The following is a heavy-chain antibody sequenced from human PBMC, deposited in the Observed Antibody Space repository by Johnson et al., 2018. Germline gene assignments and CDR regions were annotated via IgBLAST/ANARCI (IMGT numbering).Heavy chain of an antibody. CDR2: ISYDGSNK. D-gene: IGHD2-8*02. Sequence: VQLVESGGGVVQPGRSLRLSCAASGFTFSSYGMHWVRQAPGKGLEWVAVISYDGSNKYYKDSVKGRFTISRDSSKNTLYLQMNSLTAEDTAVYYCAKVRDGGVVAPGYFQHWGQCTLVTVSS. CDR1: GFTFSSYG. CDR3: AKVRDGGVVAPGYFQH. V-gene: IGHV3-30*18. J-gene: IGHJ1*01.